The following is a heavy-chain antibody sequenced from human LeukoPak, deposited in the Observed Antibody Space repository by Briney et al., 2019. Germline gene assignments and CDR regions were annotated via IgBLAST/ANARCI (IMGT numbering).Heavy chain of an antibody. J-gene: IGHJ4*02. V-gene: IGHV3-33*01. CDR3: ARDSPGGY. D-gene: IGHD1-1*01. Sequence: GGSLRLSCAASGFIFSNFGMHWVRQAPGKGLEWVAVIWYDGGYKYYLDSVKGRFTISRDNAKNTLYLQMNKLRVEDMAVYYCARDSPGGYWGQGTLVTVSS. CDR1: GFIFSNFG. CDR2: IWYDGGYK.